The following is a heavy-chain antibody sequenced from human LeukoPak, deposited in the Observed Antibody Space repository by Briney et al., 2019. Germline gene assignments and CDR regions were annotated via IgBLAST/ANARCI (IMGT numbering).Heavy chain of an antibody. CDR1: GYTFTSYA. V-gene: IGHV1-69*13. Sequence: GASVKVSCKASGYTFTSYAMHWVRQAPGQRLEWMGGIIPIFGTANYAQKFQGRVTITADESTSTAYMELSSLRSEDTAVYYCASGYSPFFVDYWGQGTLVTVSS. CDR3: ASGYSPFFVDY. CDR2: IIPIFGTA. J-gene: IGHJ4*02. D-gene: IGHD3-22*01.